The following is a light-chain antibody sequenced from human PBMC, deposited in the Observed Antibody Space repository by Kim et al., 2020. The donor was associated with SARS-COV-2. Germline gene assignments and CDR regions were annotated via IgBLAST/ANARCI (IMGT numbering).Light chain of an antibody. V-gene: IGLV3-27*01. CDR1: VLGKKY. Sequence: SYELTQPSSVSVSPGQTARITCSGDVLGKKYARWIQQKPGQAPVLVIYKDSERPSGIPERFSGSNSGTTVTLTISGAQVEDEADYYCYSAADNNLWVFGGGTQLTVL. CDR3: YSAADNNLWV. J-gene: IGLJ3*02. CDR2: KDS.